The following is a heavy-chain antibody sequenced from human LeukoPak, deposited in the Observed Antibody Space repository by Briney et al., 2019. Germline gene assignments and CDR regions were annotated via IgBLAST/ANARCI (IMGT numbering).Heavy chain of an antibody. Sequence: GGSLRLSCAASGFTFSDYYMSWIRQAPGKGLEWVSYISSSGSTIYYADSVKGRFTISSDNAKNSLYLQMNSLRAEDTAVYYCARVDYDILTIADDWGQGTLVNVTS. D-gene: IGHD3-9*01. CDR1: GFTFSDYY. J-gene: IGHJ4*02. CDR3: ARVDYDILTIADD. V-gene: IGHV3-11*01. CDR2: ISSSGSTI.